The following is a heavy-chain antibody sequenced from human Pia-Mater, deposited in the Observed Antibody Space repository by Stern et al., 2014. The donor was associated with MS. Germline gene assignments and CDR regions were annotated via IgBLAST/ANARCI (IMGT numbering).Heavy chain of an antibody. CDR1: GGSISNTNW. CDR2: IHHNGTT. V-gene: IGHV4-4*02. CDR3: ARVNSGYNWFDY. Sequence: QLQLQESGPGLVKPSGTLSLTCAVFGGSISNTNWWGWVRQTPGMGLEWIGEIHHNGTTNFSPSLKSRVIMSVEKSKNQFSLELKSVTAADTATYYCARVNSGYNWFDYWGQGTRVTVSS. J-gene: IGHJ5*01. D-gene: IGHD5-12*01.